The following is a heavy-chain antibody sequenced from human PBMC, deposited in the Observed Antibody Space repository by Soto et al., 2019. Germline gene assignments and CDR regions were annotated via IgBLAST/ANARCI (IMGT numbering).Heavy chain of an antibody. Sequence: LRLSCAASGFTFSSYAMHWVRQAPGKGLEWVAVISYDGSNKYYADSVKGRFTISRDNSKNTLYLQMNSLRAEDTAVYYCARDTSAAMVTYYYYGMDVWGQGTTVTVSS. CDR3: ARDTSAAMVTYYYYGMDV. V-gene: IGHV3-30-3*01. CDR1: GFTFSSYA. D-gene: IGHD5-18*01. J-gene: IGHJ6*02. CDR2: ISYDGSNK.